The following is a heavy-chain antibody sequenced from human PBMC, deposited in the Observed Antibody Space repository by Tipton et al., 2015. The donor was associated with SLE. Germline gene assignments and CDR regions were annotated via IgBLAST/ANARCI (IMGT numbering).Heavy chain of an antibody. CDR1: GFTFSNYA. V-gene: IGHV3-30*04. CDR2: ISYDGSNK. D-gene: IGHD7-27*01. J-gene: IGHJ3*02. Sequence: AVSGFTFSNYAMHWVRQAPGKGLEWVAVISYDGSNKFYADSVKGRFTISRDNSKNTLYLQMNSLRAEDTALYYCARDNWGRPFDIDGFDIWGQGTMVTVSS. CDR3: ARDNWGRPFDIDGFDI.